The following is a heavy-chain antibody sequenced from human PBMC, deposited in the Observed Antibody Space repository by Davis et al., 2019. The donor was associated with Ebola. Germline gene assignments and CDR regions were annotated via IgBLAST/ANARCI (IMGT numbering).Heavy chain of an antibody. D-gene: IGHD3-22*01. V-gene: IGHV3-23*01. J-gene: IGHJ4*02. CDR1: GFTFSSYA. CDR3: ANLGGNYYDSSGYYPFLTY. Sequence: GESLKISCAASGFTFSSYAMSWVRQAPGKGLEWVSAISGSGGSTYYADSVKGRFTISRDNSKNTLFLRMNSLRAEDTAVYYCANLGGNYYDSSGYYPFLTYWGQGTLVTVSS. CDR2: ISGSGGST.